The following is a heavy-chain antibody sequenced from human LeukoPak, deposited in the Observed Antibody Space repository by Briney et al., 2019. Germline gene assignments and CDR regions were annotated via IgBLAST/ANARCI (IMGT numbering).Heavy chain of an antibody. V-gene: IGHV1-24*01. J-gene: IGHJ6*03. CDR2: FDPEDGET. Sequence: ASVKVSCKVSGYTLTELSMHWVRQAPGKGLEWMGGFDPEDGETIYAQKFQGRVNMTEDTSTDTAYMELSSLRSEDTAVYYCATAVTPNYYYYYYMDVWGKGTTVTVSS. D-gene: IGHD4-17*01. CDR1: GYTLTELS. CDR3: ATAVTPNYYYYYYMDV.